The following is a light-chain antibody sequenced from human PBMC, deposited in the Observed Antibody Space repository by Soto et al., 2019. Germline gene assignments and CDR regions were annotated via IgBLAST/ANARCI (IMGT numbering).Light chain of an antibody. CDR1: TGAVTGGYY. CDR3: LLYYGGQVGV. CDR2: STS. V-gene: IGLV7-43*01. J-gene: IGLJ2*01. Sequence: QTVVTQEPSLTVSPGGTVTLTCASSTGAVTGGYYPNWFQQKPGQAPRALIYSTSNKYSWTPARFSGSLLGGKAALTLSGVQPEDEAEYYCLLYYGGQVGVFGGGTKLTVL.